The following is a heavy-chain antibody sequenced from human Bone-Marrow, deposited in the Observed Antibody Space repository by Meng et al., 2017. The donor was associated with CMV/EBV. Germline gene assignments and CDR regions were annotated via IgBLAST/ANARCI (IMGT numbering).Heavy chain of an antibody. J-gene: IGHJ4*02. D-gene: IGHD2-8*02. CDR2: INHSGNT. V-gene: IGHV4-34*01. CDR1: GGSFSGYY. CDR3: ARGGYWRTDY. Sequence: LSCAVYGGSFSGYYWTWIRQPPGEGLEWIAEINHSGNTNYNPSLKSRVTISVDTSKNQISLRLSSVTAADTAVYYCARGGYWRTDYWGQGILVTVSS.